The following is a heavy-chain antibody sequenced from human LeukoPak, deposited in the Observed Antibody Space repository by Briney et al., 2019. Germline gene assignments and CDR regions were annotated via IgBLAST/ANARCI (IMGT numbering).Heavy chain of an antibody. J-gene: IGHJ4*02. CDR3: ARGYGVMITFGGVLDY. CDR2: INHSGST. CDR1: GGSFSGYY. D-gene: IGHD3-16*01. Sequence: SETLSLTCAVYGGSFSGYYRSWIRQPPGKGLEWIGEINHSGSTNYNPSLKSRVTISVDTSKNQFSLKLSSVTAADTAVYYCARGYGVMITFGGVLDYWGQGTLVTVSS. V-gene: IGHV4-34*01.